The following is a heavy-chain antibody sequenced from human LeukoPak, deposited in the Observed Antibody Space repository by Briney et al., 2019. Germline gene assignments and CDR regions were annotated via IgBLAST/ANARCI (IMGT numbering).Heavy chain of an antibody. D-gene: IGHD2-15*01. CDR3: AKTPVVVAATVTEYFDY. J-gene: IGHJ4*02. V-gene: IGHV3-23*01. CDR2: ISGSGGST. Sequence: RRCLSLSCAASGFTFSSYATSWVRHAPRKGLEWVSAISGSGGSTYYADSVKGRFTISSDHAKNPVYLQMDRLRAEDTAVYYFAKTPVVVAATVTEYFDYWRQGTLVTVSS. CDR1: GFTFSSYA.